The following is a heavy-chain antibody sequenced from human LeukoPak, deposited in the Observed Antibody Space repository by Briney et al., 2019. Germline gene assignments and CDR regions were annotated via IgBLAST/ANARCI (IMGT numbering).Heavy chain of an antibody. CDR2: INPNSGGT. J-gene: IGHJ3*02. D-gene: IGHD1-7*01. Sequence: GASVKVFCKASGYTFTGYYMHWVRQAPGQGLEWMGRINPNSGGTNYAQKFQGRVTMTRDTSISTAYMELSRLRSDDTAVYYCASGSWTGTTRGSIWGQGTMVTVSS. CDR3: ASGSWTGTTRGSI. V-gene: IGHV1-2*06. CDR1: GYTFTGYY.